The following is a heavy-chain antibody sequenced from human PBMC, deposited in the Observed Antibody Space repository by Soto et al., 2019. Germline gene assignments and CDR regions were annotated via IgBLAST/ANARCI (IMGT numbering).Heavy chain of an antibody. D-gene: IGHD3-10*01. CDR3: AREGITMVRGVLADAFDI. CDR1: GFTFSDYY. CDR2: ISSSGSTI. V-gene: IGHV3-11*01. Sequence: PGGSLRLSCAASGFTFSDYYMSWIRQAPWKGLEWVSYISSSGSTIYYADSVKGRFTISRDNAKNSLYLQMNSLRAEDTAVYYCAREGITMVRGVLADAFDIWGQGTMVTVSS. J-gene: IGHJ3*02.